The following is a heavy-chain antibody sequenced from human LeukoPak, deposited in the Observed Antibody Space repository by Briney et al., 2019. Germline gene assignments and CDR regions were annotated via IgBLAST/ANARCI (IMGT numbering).Heavy chain of an antibody. V-gene: IGHV4-31*03. CDR1: GGSINSGDYY. CDR3: ARNSGYSDLNY. J-gene: IGHJ4*02. CDR2: IYYSGST. D-gene: IGHD3-22*01. Sequence: SETLSLTCTVSGGSINSGDYYWSWIRQHPGKGLEWTGYIYYSGSTYYNPSLKSRVTISVDMSKNHFSLKLSSVTAADTAVYYCARNSGYSDLNYWGQGVLVTVSS.